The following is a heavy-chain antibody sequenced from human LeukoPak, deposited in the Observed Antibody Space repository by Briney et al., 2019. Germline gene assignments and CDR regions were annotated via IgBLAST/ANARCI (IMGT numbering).Heavy chain of an antibody. CDR2: IYPGDSDT. CDR1: GYTFDTYW. Sequence: GESLKISCKGSGYTFDTYWIGWVRQMPGKGLEWMGIIYPGDSDTRYSPSFQGQVTISANKSISTAYLQWSSLKASDTAMYYCARHSVPRSSSSSVPYWGQGTLVTVSS. J-gene: IGHJ4*02. D-gene: IGHD3-3*01. CDR3: ARHSVPRSSSSSVPY. V-gene: IGHV5-51*01.